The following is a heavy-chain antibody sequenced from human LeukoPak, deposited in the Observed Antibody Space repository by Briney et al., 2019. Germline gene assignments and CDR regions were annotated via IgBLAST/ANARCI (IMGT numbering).Heavy chain of an antibody. J-gene: IGHJ3*02. CDR1: GFTFSSYS. Sequence: GGSLGLSCAASGFTFSSYSMNWVRQAPGKGLEWVSSISSSSSYIYYADSVKGRFTISRDNAKNSLYLQMNSLRAEDTAVYYCARDKTTVTTPDAFDIWGQGTMVTVSS. CDR3: ARDKTTVTTPDAFDI. D-gene: IGHD4-17*01. CDR2: ISSSSSYI. V-gene: IGHV3-21*01.